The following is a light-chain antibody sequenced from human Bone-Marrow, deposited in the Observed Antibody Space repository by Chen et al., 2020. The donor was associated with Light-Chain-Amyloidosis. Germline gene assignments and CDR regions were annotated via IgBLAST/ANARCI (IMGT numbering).Light chain of an antibody. CDR2: RDT. Sequence: SYELTQPPSLSVSPGQTARITCSGDDLPTKYAYWYQQKPGQAPVLVIHRDTERPSGISERFSGSSSGTTATLTISGGQAEDEADYHCQSADSSGTYEVIFGGGTKLTGL. CDR1: DLPTKY. V-gene: IGLV3-25*03. J-gene: IGLJ2*01. CDR3: QSADSSGTYEVI.